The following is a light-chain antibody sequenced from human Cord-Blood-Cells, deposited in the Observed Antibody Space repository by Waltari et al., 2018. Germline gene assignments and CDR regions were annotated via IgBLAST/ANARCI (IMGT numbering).Light chain of an antibody. Sequence: QSALTQPASVSGSPGQSITISCTGTSSDVGGYNYVSWYQQHPGKAPKLMIYDVSNRPAGVSNPFSGSKSGHTASLTISGLQAEDEADYYCSSYTSCSTYVFGTGTKVTVL. J-gene: IGLJ1*01. CDR2: DVS. CDR1: SSDVGGYNY. CDR3: SSYTSCSTYV. V-gene: IGLV2-14*01.